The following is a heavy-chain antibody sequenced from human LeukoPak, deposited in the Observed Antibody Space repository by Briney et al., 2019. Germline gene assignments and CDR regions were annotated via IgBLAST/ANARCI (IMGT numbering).Heavy chain of an antibody. CDR2: ISGSAKST. D-gene: IGHD4-11*01. CDR3: ARGLRVTAPLFYYYGMDV. J-gene: IGHJ6*02. Sequence: GGSLRLSCAVSGFTFSSYAMSWVRQAPGKGLEWVSGISGSAKSTYYADSVKGRFTISRDNSKNTMYLQMKSLRAEDTAEYFCARGLRVTAPLFYYYGMDVWGQGTTVTVSS. CDR1: GFTFSSYA. V-gene: IGHV3-23*01.